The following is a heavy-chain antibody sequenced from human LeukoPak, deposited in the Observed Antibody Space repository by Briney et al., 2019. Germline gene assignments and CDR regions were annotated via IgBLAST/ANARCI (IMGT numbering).Heavy chain of an antibody. CDR2: NSGGSS. D-gene: IGHD6-13*01. V-gene: IGHV3-23*01. CDR1: GFTFSTYG. Sequence: GGSLRLSCAASGFTFSTYGVYWVRQAPGKGLEWVSSNSGGSSYYADSVKGRFTISRDNSKNTLYLQMNSLRAEDTAVYYCAGTSHQLVSGVDPWGQGTLVTVSS. J-gene: IGHJ5*02. CDR3: AGTSHQLVSGVDP.